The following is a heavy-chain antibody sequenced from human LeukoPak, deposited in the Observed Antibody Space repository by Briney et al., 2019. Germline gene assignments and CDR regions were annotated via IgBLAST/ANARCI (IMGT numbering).Heavy chain of an antibody. J-gene: IGHJ4*02. CDR3: SKAGDTNYYRHGDY. D-gene: IGHD4-11*01. Sequence: HPGGSLRLSCAASGFTFSSYAMSWVRQAPGRGLEWVSVISGNSGATYYADSVKGRFTISRDNAKNTVYLQMNNLRGEDTALYYCSKAGDTNYYRHGDYWGQGTLVTVSS. CDR1: GFTFSSYA. CDR2: ISGNSGAT. V-gene: IGHV3-23*01.